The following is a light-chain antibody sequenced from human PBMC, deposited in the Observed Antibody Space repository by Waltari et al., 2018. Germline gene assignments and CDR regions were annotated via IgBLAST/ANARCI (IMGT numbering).Light chain of an antibody. CDR3: SLYMGSGNWV. J-gene: IGLJ3*02. Sequence: QTVVTQEPSLSVSPGGTVTLTCALTSGSVSTTSYATWYQQTPGQPPRTLVYKGTSRSSGLPDRFSGSVLGNTVALTISGAHADDESNYYCSLYMGSGNWVFDGGTKLTVL. CDR1: SGSVSTTSY. V-gene: IGLV8-61*01. CDR2: KGT.